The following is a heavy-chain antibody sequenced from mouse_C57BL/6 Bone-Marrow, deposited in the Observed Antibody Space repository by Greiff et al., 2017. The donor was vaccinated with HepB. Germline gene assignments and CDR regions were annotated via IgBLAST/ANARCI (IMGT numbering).Heavy chain of an antibody. D-gene: IGHD1-1*01. CDR1: GYTFTSYW. CDR2: IYPGNSDT. Sequence: VQLQQSGTVLARPGASVKMSCKTSGYTFTSYWMHWVKQRPGQGLEWIGAIYPGNSDTSYNQKFKGKAKLTAVTSASTAYMERSSLTNEDSAVYYCTRSFHYYGHGYFDVWGTGTTVTVSS. V-gene: IGHV1-5*01. J-gene: IGHJ1*03. CDR3: TRSFHYYGHGYFDV.